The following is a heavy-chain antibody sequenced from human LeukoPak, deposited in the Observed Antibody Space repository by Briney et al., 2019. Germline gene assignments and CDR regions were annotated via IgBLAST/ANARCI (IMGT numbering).Heavy chain of an antibody. CDR1: GFTFSSYS. V-gene: IGHV3-21*01. D-gene: IGHD3-9*01. CDR2: ISSSSYI. Sequence: PGGSLRLSCAASGFTFSSYSMNWVRQAPGKGLEWVSSISSSSYIYYADSVKGRFTISRDNAKNSLYLQMNSLRAEDTAVYYCARDGPQYYDILTGYFPGMDVGGQGTTVTVSS. CDR3: ARDGPQYYDILTGYFPGMDV. J-gene: IGHJ6*02.